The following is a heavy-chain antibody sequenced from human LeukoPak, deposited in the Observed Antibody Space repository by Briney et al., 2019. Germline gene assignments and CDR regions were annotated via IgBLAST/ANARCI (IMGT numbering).Heavy chain of an antibody. CDR3: AREGSDGYLFDY. CDR2: INSDGSST. J-gene: IGHJ4*02. D-gene: IGHD3-16*01. Sequence: PGGSLRLSCAASGFTFSSYWMHWVRQAPGKGLVWVSRINSDGSSTSYADSVKGRFTISRDNAKNTLYLQMNSLRAEDTAVYYCAREGSDGYLFDYWGQGSLVTVSS. V-gene: IGHV3-74*01. CDR1: GFTFSSYW.